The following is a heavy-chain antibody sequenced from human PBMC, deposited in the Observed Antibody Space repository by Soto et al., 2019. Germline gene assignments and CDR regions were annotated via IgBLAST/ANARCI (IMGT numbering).Heavy chain of an antibody. D-gene: IGHD2-15*01. CDR2: IIPILGIA. CDR1: GGTFSSYT. CDR3: ARDLEGYISGGSCYAWFDP. Sequence: QVQLVQSGAEVKKPGSSVKVSCKASGGTFSSYTISWVRQAPGQGLEWMGRIIPILGIANYAQKFQGRVTITADKSTSTAYMELSSLRSEDTAVYYCARDLEGYISGGSCYAWFDPWGQGTLVTVSS. V-gene: IGHV1-69*08. J-gene: IGHJ5*02.